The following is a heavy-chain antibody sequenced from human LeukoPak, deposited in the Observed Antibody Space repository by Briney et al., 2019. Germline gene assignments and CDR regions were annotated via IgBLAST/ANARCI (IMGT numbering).Heavy chain of an antibody. J-gene: IGHJ6*02. Sequence: GGSLRLSCAASGFTFSSYSMNWVRQAPGKGLEWVAVISYDGSNKYYADSVKGRFTISRGNSKNTLYLQMNSLRAEDTAVYYCARSEAVLAGPVWDYYYYGMDVWGQGTTVTVSS. CDR2: ISYDGSNK. V-gene: IGHV3-30*03. D-gene: IGHD3-16*01. CDR3: ARSEAVLAGPVWDYYYYGMDV. CDR1: GFTFSSYS.